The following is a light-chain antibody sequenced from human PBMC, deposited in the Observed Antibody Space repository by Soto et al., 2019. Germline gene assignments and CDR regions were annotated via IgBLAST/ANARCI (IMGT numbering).Light chain of an antibody. CDR2: DAS. V-gene: IGKV3-20*01. Sequence: EIVLTQSPGTLSLSPGERATLSCRASQSVSSSYLAWYQQKPGQAPRLLIYDASSRATGIPDRFSGSGSGTDVTRTISRLEPEDFAVYYCQQYGSSTWTFGQGTKVEIK. J-gene: IGKJ1*01. CDR3: QQYGSSTWT. CDR1: QSVSSSY.